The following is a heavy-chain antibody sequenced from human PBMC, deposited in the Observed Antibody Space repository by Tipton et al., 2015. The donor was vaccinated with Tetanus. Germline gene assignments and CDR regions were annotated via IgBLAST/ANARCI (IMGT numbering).Heavy chain of an antibody. Sequence: SLRLSCAASGFTFSGYAMHWVRQAPGKGLEWLTVISYDGSHEIHADSVKGRFIISRDNSKNTLYLQMSSLRAEDTAVYYCATDPQIAYWGQGTLVTVSS. CDR2: ISYDGSHE. CDR3: ATDPQIAY. J-gene: IGHJ4*02. D-gene: IGHD3-22*01. V-gene: IGHV3-30-3*01. CDR1: GFTFSGYA.